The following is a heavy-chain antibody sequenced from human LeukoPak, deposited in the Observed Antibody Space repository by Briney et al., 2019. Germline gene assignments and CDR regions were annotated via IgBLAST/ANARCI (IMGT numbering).Heavy chain of an antibody. Sequence: SETLSLTCVVSGYSISNDYYWGWIRQPPGKGLEWIGNIYHSGGSYYNPSLKSRVTILVDTSKTPFSLKLSSVTAADTAVYYCAKAGTTGIHHWFDPWGQGNLVTVSS. V-gene: IGHV4-38-2*01. CDR2: IYHSGGS. CDR3: AKAGTTGIHHWFDP. D-gene: IGHD1-1*01. CDR1: GYSISNDYY. J-gene: IGHJ5*02.